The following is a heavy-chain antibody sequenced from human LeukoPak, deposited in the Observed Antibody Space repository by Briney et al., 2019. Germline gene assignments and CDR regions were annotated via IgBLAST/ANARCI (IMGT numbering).Heavy chain of an antibody. Sequence: GGSLRLSCAASGFTFSSYEMNWVRQAPGKGLEWVSYISSSGSTIYYADSVKGRFTISRDNAKNSLYLQMNSLRAEDTAIYYCATLYGSSRGAFDYWGQGTLVTVSS. J-gene: IGHJ4*02. CDR3: ATLYGSSRGAFDY. CDR1: GFTFSSYE. CDR2: ISSSGSTI. D-gene: IGHD3-10*01. V-gene: IGHV3-48*03.